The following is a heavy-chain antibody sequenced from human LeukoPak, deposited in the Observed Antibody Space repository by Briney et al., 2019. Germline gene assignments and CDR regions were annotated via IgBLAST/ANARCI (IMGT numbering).Heavy chain of an antibody. CDR2: IYYSANT. CDR1: GGSVTSGSYY. CDR3: ARGGLEVPDY. Sequence: SETLSLTCSVSGGSVTSGSYYWSWIRRHPGRGLEWFGYIYYSANTKYKVINYSAITKNNPSLKSRVTISGDTSKNQFSLILSSVAAADTAVYYCARGGLEVPDYWGQGILVTVSP. D-gene: IGHD3-3*01. V-gene: IGHV4-61*01. J-gene: IGHJ4*02.